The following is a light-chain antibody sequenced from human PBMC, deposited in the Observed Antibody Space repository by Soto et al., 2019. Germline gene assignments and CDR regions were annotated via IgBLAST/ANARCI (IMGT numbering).Light chain of an antibody. V-gene: IGLV2-14*02. CDR3: SSYTSISTYV. CDR2: EGT. Sequence: QSALTQPASVSGSPGQSITISCTGTSSDVGSHNFVSWYQQHPDKVPKLMIYEGTKRPSGISDRFSGSKSGNTASLTISGLQADDEADYYCSSYTSISTYVFGTGTKLTVL. J-gene: IGLJ1*01. CDR1: SSDVGSHNF.